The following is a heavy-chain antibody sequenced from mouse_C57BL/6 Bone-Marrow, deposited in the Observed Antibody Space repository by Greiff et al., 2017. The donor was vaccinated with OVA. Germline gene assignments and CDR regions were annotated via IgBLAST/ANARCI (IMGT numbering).Heavy chain of an antibody. CDR1: GYTFTSYW. D-gene: IGHD1-1*01. CDR3: ARGDYDGSSKIPFAY. J-gene: IGHJ3*01. CDR2: LDPSDSYT. Sequence: QVQLQQPGAELVMPGASVKLSCKASGYTFTSYWMHWVKQRPGQGLEWIGELDPSDSYTNYNQKFKGKSTLTVDKSSSTAYMQLSRLTSEDSAVYYCARGDYDGSSKIPFAYWGQGTLVTVSA. V-gene: IGHV1-69*01.